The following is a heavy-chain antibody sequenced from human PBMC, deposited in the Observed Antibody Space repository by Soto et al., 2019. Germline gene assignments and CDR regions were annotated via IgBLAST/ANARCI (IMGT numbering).Heavy chain of an antibody. CDR1: GFSFSSYA. J-gene: IGHJ6*02. Sequence: PGGSLRLSCSASGFSFSSYAMHWVRQAPGKGLEWVAVIWNDGTKKYYADSVKGRFAISRDNSKNIFYLQVSSLRAEDTALYYCARDHSSSYYDYYGMDVWGQGTTVTVSS. D-gene: IGHD6-6*01. V-gene: IGHV3-33*01. CDR3: ARDHSSSYYDYYGMDV. CDR2: IWNDGTKK.